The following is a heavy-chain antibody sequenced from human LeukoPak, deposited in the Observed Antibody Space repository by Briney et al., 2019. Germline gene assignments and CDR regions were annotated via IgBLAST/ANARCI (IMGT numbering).Heavy chain of an antibody. J-gene: IGHJ4*02. Sequence: SETLSLPCTVSGGSLSSYYWSWIRQPPGKGLEWIGYIYYSGSTNYNPSLKSRVTISVDTSKNQFSLKLSSVTAADTAVYYCARAPPWTGYLDYWGQGTLGTVSS. CDR3: ARAPPWTGYLDY. CDR1: GGSLSSYY. V-gene: IGHV4-59*01. D-gene: IGHD3/OR15-3a*01. CDR2: IYYSGST.